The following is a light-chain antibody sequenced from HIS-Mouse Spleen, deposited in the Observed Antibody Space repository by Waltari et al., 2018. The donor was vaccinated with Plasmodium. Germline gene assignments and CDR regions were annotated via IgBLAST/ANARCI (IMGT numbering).Light chain of an antibody. CDR2: DVS. J-gene: IGLJ3*02. CDR1: SRAVGGSNY. CDR3: CSYAGSYTWV. V-gene: IGLV2-11*01. Sequence: QSALTQPRSVSGSPGQSVTISCTGTSRAVGGSNYVSWYQQHPGKAPKRMIYDVSKRPSGVPDRFSGSKSGNTASLTISGLQAEDEADYYCCSYAGSYTWVFGGGTKLTVL.